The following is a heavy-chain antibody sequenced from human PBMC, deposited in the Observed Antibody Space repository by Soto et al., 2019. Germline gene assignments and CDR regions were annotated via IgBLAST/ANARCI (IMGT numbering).Heavy chain of an antibody. V-gene: IGHV1-69*04. Sequence: SVKVSCKASGDTFSFYTINWVRQAPGLGLEWMGRVNPIVSMSNYAEKFQGRVTMTTDTSTSTAHMELRSLRSDDTAVYYCAREGQAPYYYYGMDVWGQGTAVTVSS. CDR1: GDTFSFYT. J-gene: IGHJ6*02. CDR2: VNPIVSMS. CDR3: AREGQAPYYYYGMDV.